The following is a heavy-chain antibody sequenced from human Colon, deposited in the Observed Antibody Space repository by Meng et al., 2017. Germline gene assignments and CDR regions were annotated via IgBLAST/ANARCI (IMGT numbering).Heavy chain of an antibody. CDR3: ARTDTSASYHYFDY. J-gene: IGHJ4*02. D-gene: IGHD3-22*01. CDR2: IYASGNT. CDR1: GGSINSGSYY. V-gene: IGHV4-61*02. Sequence: LRLSCTVSGGSINSGSYYWSWIRQPAGEGLEWVGRIYASGNTNYNPSLKSRVTMSLDTSNNQFSLRLSSVTAADTAVYYCARTDTSASYHYFDYWGQGKLVTGAS.